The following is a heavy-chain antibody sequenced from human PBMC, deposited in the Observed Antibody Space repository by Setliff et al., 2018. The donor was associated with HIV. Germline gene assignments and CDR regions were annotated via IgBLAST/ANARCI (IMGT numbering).Heavy chain of an antibody. D-gene: IGHD2-8*01. CDR1: GGTFSSYA. CDR3: ARGGRYCSNGVCYPYYFDY. J-gene: IGHJ4*02. V-gene: IGHV1-3*01. Sequence: GASVKVSCKASGGTFSSYAISWVRQAPGQGLEWMGWINAGNGSTKYSQKFQGRVTITRDTSATTVYMDLTALKPDDTAVYLCARGGRYCSNGVCYPYYFDYWGQGTLVTVSS. CDR2: INAGNGST.